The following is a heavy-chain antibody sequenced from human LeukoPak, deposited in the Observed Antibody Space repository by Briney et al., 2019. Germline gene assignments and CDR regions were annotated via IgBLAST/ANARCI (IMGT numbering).Heavy chain of an antibody. CDR1: SGSFSSGGYY. J-gene: IGHJ5*02. CDR3: ARRNDPWSGPRNWFDP. Sequence: SETLSLTCTVSSGSFSSGGYYWSWIRQHPGKGLEWIGNIYHTGDTFNNPSLQSRFIISVDTSKNQFSLKVSSVTAADTAIYYCARRNDPWSGPRNWFDPWGQGILVTVSS. CDR2: IYHTGDT. V-gene: IGHV4-31*03. D-gene: IGHD3-3*01.